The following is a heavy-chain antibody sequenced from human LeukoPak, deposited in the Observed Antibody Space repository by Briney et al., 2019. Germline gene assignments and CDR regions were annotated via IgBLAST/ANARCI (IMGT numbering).Heavy chain of an antibody. CDR2: IIPIFGTA. Sequence: ASVKVSCKASGGTFSSYAISWVLQAPGQGLEWMGWIIPIFGTANYAQKFQGRVTITADESTSTAYMELSSLRSEDTAMYYCASGLSNGFWSGYYTLDYWGQGTLVTVSS. CDR1: GGTFSSYA. J-gene: IGHJ4*02. D-gene: IGHD3-3*01. CDR3: ASGLSNGFWSGYYTLDY. V-gene: IGHV1-69*01.